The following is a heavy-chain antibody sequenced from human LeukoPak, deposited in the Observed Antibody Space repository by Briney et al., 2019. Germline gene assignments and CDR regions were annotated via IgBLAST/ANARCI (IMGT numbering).Heavy chain of an antibody. J-gene: IGHJ6*03. Sequence: PSETLSLTCSVSGGSISSSSYYWAWIRQPPGKGLEWMGSIDYSGSTTYNVSLKSRVTMSRDTSTNQLSLKLSAVTAADTAVYYWASPRTQAEYYMDVWGKGTTVTVSS. CDR1: GGSISSSSYY. D-gene: IGHD2/OR15-2a*01. V-gene: IGHV4-39*01. CDR3: ASPRTQAEYYMDV. CDR2: IDYSGST.